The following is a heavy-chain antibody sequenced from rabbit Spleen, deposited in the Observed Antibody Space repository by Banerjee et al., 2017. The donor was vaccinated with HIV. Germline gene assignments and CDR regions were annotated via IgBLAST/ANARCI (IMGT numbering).Heavy chain of an antibody. CDR3: VRSHWTGYDYSTFTL. D-gene: IGHD6-1*01. CDR2: ISPGTSVYT. Sequence: QSLEESGGDLVKPGASLTLTCTASGFSFSNNDCMCWVRQAPGKGLEWIACISPGTSVYTYYATWVNGRFTISKTSSTTATLQMTSLTAADTATYFCVRSHWTGYDYSTFTLCGPGTLVTVS. J-gene: IGHJ4*01. V-gene: IGHV1S40*01. CDR1: GFSFSNNDC.